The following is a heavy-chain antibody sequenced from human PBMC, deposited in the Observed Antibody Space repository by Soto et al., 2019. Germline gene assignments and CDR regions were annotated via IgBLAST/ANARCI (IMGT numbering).Heavy chain of an antibody. Sequence: GGSLRLSCAASGFTFSSYAMSWVRQAPGKGLEWVSAITGSGVSTYYADSVKGRFTISRDNSKNTLYLQMNSLRAEDTAVYYCAKSPGMYYYDSSGYYHYDYWGQGTLVTVS. V-gene: IGHV3-23*01. J-gene: IGHJ4*02. CDR2: ITGSGVST. CDR1: GFTFSSYA. CDR3: AKSPGMYYYDSSGYYHYDY. D-gene: IGHD3-22*01.